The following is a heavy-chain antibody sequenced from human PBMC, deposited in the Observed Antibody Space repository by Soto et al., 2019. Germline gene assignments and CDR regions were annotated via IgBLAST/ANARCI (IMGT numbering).Heavy chain of an antibody. Sequence: SETLSHSCAVYDGAFRGYDCSGMRHPPGKGLAWIGEINHSGSTNYNPSLKSRVTISVDTSKNQFSLKLSSVTAADTAVYYCARGMCSSTSCYGIMGYYYYYGMDVWGQGTMVT. D-gene: IGHD2-2*01. V-gene: IGHV4-34*01. J-gene: IGHJ6*02. CDR3: ARGMCSSTSCYGIMGYYYYYGMDV. CDR2: INHSGST. CDR1: DGAFRGYD.